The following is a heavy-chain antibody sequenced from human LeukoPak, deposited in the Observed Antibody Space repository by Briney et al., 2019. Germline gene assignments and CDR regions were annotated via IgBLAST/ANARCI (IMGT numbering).Heavy chain of an antibody. V-gene: IGHV1-69*13. CDR2: IIPIFGTA. CDR3: ASLIRDIVVVPAAIHAFDI. CDR1: GGTFSSYA. Sequence: ASVKVSCKASGGTFSSYAISWVRQAPGQGLEWMGGIIPIFGTANYAQKFQGRVTITADESTSTAYMELSSLRSEDTAVYYCASLIRDIVVVPAAIHAFDIWGQGTMVTVSS. J-gene: IGHJ3*02. D-gene: IGHD2-2*02.